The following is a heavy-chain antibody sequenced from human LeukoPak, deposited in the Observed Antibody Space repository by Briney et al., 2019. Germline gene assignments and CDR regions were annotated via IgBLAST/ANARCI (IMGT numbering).Heavy chain of an antibody. CDR3: ARGGYSSDLDY. V-gene: IGHV3-74*01. CDR2: VDTDGSGT. D-gene: IGHD6-19*01. Sequence: GGSLRLSCEASGIAFNNYWLHWVRQAPGKGLVWVSRVDTDGSGTIYADSVKGRFTVSRDNAKNTLYLQMISLRAEDTAVYYCARGGYSSDLDYWGQGILVTVSS. J-gene: IGHJ4*02. CDR1: GIAFNNYW.